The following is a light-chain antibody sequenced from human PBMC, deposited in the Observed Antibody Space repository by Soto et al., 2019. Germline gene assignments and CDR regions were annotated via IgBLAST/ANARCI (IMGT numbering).Light chain of an antibody. CDR1: QSISDY. CDR3: QQYYTSWHV. J-gene: IGKJ5*01. Sequence: DIQMTQSPSTLSASVGVRVTITCRASQSISDYSAWYQQKPGKAPKLLIYDASNLESGVPSTFCGSESRTEFTLTISSLQPDDFATYHGQQYYTSWHVFGQGTRLEIK. V-gene: IGKV1-5*01. CDR2: DAS.